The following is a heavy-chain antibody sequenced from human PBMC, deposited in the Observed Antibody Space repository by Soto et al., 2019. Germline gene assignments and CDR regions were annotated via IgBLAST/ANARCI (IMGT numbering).Heavy chain of an antibody. CDR3: ASLYDFWSGPDAFDI. CDR2: ISAYNGNT. D-gene: IGHD3-3*01. J-gene: IGHJ3*02. V-gene: IGHV1-18*01. Sequence: ASVKVSCKASGYTFTSYGISWVRQAPGQGLEWMGWISAYNGNTNYAQKLQGRVTMTTDTSTSTAYMELRSLRSDDTAVYCCASLYDFWSGPDAFDIWGQGTMVTVSS. CDR1: GYTFTSYG.